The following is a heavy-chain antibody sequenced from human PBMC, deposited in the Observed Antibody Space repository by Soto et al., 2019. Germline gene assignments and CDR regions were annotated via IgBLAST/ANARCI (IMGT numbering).Heavy chain of an antibody. J-gene: IGHJ5*02. V-gene: IGHV3-23*01. Sequence: PGGSLRLSCAASGFTFSSYSMNWVRQAPGKGLEWVSIISASGGTTYYADSVKGRFTISRDNSKNTLYLQMNSLGAEDTALYYCAKKPTTTTGSDCFDPWGQGTLVTVSS. CDR2: ISASGGTT. CDR3: AKKPTTTTGSDCFDP. D-gene: IGHD1-1*01. CDR1: GFTFSSYS.